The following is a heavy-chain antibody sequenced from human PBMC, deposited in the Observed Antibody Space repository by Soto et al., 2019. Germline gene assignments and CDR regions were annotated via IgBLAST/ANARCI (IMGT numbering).Heavy chain of an antibody. V-gene: IGHV4-39*01. Sequence: QLQLKESGPGLVRPSGTLSLTCTVSGGSISRSRSYWGWLRQPPGKGLEWIGSIYYSGSTYYNPSLKSLVTISVDTSMNQFPVRLSSVTAADTAVYTCARAVHRGAEAGTVFDYWGQGTLVTVSS. CDR1: GGSISRSRSY. CDR2: IYYSGST. D-gene: IGHD6-19*01. CDR3: ARAVHRGAEAGTVFDY. J-gene: IGHJ4*02.